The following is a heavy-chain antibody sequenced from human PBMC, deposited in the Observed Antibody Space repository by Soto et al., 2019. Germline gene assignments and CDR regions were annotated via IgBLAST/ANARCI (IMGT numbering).Heavy chain of an antibody. Sequence: GGSLRLSCAASGFTFSSYGMNWVRQAPGKGLEWVAVISYDENNKYYADAVKGRFTISRDNSKNTLYLQMNSLRAEDTAVYYCAKVLTGDLDYWGQGTLVTVSS. V-gene: IGHV3-30*18. CDR3: AKVLTGDLDY. D-gene: IGHD7-27*01. J-gene: IGHJ4*02. CDR2: ISYDENNK. CDR1: GFTFSSYG.